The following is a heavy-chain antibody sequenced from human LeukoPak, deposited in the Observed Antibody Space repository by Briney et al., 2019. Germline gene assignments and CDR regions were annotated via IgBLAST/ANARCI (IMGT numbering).Heavy chain of an antibody. CDR1: GYTFSNYY. Sequence: ASVKVSCKASGYTFSNYYMHWVRQAPGQGLEWMGTINPSGGSTTYAQKFQGRVTMTRDTSTRTVYMELRNPRSEDTAVYYCARDHATIGKYDYWGQGTLVTVSS. J-gene: IGHJ4*02. CDR2: INPSGGST. CDR3: ARDHATIGKYDY. D-gene: IGHD3-9*01. V-gene: IGHV1-46*01.